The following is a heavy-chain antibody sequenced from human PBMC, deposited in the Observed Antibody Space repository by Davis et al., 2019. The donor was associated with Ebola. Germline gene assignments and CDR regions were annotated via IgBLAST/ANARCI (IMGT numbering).Heavy chain of an antibody. V-gene: IGHV3-33*01. J-gene: IGHJ4*02. Sequence: GGSLRLSCAASGFTFSSYAMHWVRQAPGKGLEWVTVMWYDGSNRYYADSVKGRFTISRDNSKNTLYLHMISLRAEDKAVYYCARGARGSCGGDCNLDFWGQGTLVTVSS. CDR3: ARGARGSCGGDCNLDF. D-gene: IGHD2-21*01. CDR2: MWYDGSNR. CDR1: GFTFSSYA.